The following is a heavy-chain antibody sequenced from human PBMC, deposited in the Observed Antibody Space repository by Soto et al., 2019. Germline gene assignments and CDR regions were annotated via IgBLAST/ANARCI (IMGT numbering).Heavy chain of an antibody. J-gene: IGHJ4*02. CDR3: ARVAVIVLIPALDY. CDR1: GYTFTTYS. CDR2: ISPFNGDA. V-gene: IGHV1-18*04. Sequence: QVQLVQSGAEVKRPGASVNVSCKASGYTFTTYSLSWVRQAPGQGLEWMGWISPFNGDATYAQKFQDRVTLTTDTSTSTAYMELRRLRDDDTAVYYCARVAVIVLIPALDYWGRGTLVIVSS. D-gene: IGHD2-8*02.